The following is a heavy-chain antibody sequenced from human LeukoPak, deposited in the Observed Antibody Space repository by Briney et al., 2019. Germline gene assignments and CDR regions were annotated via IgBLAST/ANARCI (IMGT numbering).Heavy chain of an antibody. CDR2: IYYSGST. V-gene: IGHV4-59*01. J-gene: IGHJ4*02. CDR3: AREVNYYDSSGYFDY. CDR1: GGSISSYY. D-gene: IGHD3-22*01. Sequence: TASETLSLTCTVSGGSISSYYWSWIRQPPGKGLEWIGYIYYSGSTNYNPSLKSRVTISVDTSKNQFSLKLSSVTAADTAVYYCAREVNYYDSSGYFDYWGQGTLVTVSS.